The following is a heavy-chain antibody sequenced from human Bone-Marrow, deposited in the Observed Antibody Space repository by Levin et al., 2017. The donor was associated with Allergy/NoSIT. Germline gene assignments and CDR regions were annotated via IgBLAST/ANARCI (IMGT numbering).Heavy chain of an antibody. D-gene: IGHD1-26*01. Sequence: SGGSLRLSCEASGFRFLYAWMCWARQAPGKGLEWVGRIKSSNAGGTTEYAAPVKGRFTISRDDSKNMVYLQMDSLNTEDTAVYYCVTSLSGTYGGKWGQGTLVTVSS. CDR3: VTSLSGTYGGK. CDR2: IKSSNAGGTT. J-gene: IGHJ1*01. CDR1: GFRFLYAW. V-gene: IGHV3-15*01.